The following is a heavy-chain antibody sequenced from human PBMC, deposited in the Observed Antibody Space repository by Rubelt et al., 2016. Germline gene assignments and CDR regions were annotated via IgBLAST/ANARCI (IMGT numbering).Heavy chain of an antibody. Sequence: QVQLVQSGAEVKKPGASVKVSCKASGYTFTSYGISWVRQAPGQGLEWMGIINPSGGSTSYAQKFQGRVTMTRDTSTSTVYMELSSLRSEDTAVYYCARNYGGNLGNYWGQGTLVTVSS. J-gene: IGHJ4*02. V-gene: IGHV1-46*01. CDR1: GYTFTSYG. D-gene: IGHD4-23*01. CDR2: INPSGGST. CDR3: ARNYGGNLGNY.